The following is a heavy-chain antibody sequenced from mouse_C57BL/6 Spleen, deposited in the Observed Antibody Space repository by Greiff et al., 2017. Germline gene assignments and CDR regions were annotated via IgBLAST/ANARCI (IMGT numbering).Heavy chain of an antibody. CDR2: INPNNGGT. Sequence: EVQLQQSGPELVKPGASVKISCKASGYTFTDYYMNWVKQSHGKSLEWIGDINPNNGGTSYNQKFKGKATLTVDKSSSTAYMERRSLTSEDSAVYYCAKTANGEDAMDYWGQGTSVTVSS. CDR3: AKTANGEDAMDY. D-gene: IGHD4-1*01. V-gene: IGHV1-26*01. J-gene: IGHJ4*01. CDR1: GYTFTDYY.